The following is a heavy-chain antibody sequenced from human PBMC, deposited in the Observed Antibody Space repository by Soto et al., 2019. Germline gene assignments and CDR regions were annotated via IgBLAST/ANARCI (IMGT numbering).Heavy chain of an antibody. Sequence: GGSLRLSCAASGFTFSSYAMSWVRQAPGKGLEWVSAISGSGGSTYYADSVKGRFTISRDNSKNTLYLQMNSLRAEDTAVYYCAKRGFLEWLYGSFDYWGQGTLVTVSS. CDR2: ISGSGGST. CDR1: GFTFSSYA. V-gene: IGHV3-23*01. CDR3: AKRGFLEWLYGSFDY. J-gene: IGHJ4*02. D-gene: IGHD3-3*01.